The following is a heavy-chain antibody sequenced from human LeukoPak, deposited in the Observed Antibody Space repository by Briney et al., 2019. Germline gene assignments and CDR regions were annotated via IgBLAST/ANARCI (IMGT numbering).Heavy chain of an antibody. CDR3: ARVGDNNWFDP. D-gene: IGHD1-26*01. CDR2: IYYSGST. V-gene: IGHV4-30-4*01. J-gene: IGHJ5*02. CDR1: GGSISSGDYY. Sequence: SETLSLTCTVSGGSISSGDYYWSWIRQPPGTGLEWIGYIYYSGSTYYNPSLKSRVTISVDTSKNQFSLRLSSVTAADTAVYYCARVGDNNWFDPWGQGTLVTVSS.